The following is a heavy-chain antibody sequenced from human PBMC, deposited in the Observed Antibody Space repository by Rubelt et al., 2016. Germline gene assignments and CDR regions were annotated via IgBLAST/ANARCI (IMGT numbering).Heavy chain of an antibody. D-gene: IGHD4-17*01. CDR2: ISSSSSTI. J-gene: IGHJ3*02. CDR1: GFTFSSYS. CDR3: ARVGNDYGDPYAFDI. V-gene: IGHV3-48*04. Sequence: VETGGGVVQPGRSLRLSCAASGFTFSSYSMNWVRQAPGKGLEWVSYISSSSSTIYYADSVKGRFTISRDNAKNSLYLQMNSLRAEDTAVYYCARVGNDYGDPYAFDIWGQGTMVTVSS.